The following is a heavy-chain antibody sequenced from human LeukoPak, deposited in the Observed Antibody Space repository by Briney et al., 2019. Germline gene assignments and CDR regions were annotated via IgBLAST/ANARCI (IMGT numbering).Heavy chain of an antibody. CDR2: IRYDGSNK. J-gene: IGHJ4*02. CDR1: EFTFNNNG. CDR3: AKDMRYGSQNYIDC. Sequence: GGSLRLSCAASEFTFNNNGMHWVRQAPGKGLEWVAFIRYDGSNKYYADSVKGRFTISRDNSKNTLYLQMGSLRAEDTAVYHCAKDMRYGSQNYIDCWGQGTLVTVS. D-gene: IGHD2-15*01. V-gene: IGHV3-30*02.